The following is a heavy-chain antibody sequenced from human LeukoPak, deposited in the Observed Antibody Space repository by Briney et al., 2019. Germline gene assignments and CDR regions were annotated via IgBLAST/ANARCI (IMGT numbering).Heavy chain of an antibody. Sequence: GGSLRLSCAASGFTFSNYWMHWVRQAPGKGLVWVSRIKSDGSSTNYADSVKGRFTISRDNAKNTLYLQMNSLRAEDTAMYYCTRSLVGGNRAFDIWGQGTMATVSS. CDR1: GFTFSNYW. CDR3: TRSLVGGNRAFDI. D-gene: IGHD1-14*01. J-gene: IGHJ3*02. CDR2: IKSDGSST. V-gene: IGHV3-74*01.